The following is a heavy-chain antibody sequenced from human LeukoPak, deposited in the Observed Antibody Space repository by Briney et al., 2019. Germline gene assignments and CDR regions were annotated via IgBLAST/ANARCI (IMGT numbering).Heavy chain of an antibody. CDR1: GYTFTSYG. D-gene: IGHD2-2*01. CDR2: ISAYNGNT. V-gene: IGHV1-18*01. J-gene: IGHJ6*02. Sequence: ASVKVSCNASGYTFTSYGISWVRQAPGQGLEWMGWISAYNGNTNYAQKLQGRVTMTTDTSTSTAYMELRSLRSDDTAVYYCARAGLGYCSSTSCTYYYYGMDVWGQGTTVTVSS. CDR3: ARAGLGYCSSTSCTYYYYGMDV.